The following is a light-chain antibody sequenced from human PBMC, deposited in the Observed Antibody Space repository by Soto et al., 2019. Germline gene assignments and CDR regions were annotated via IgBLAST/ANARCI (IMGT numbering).Light chain of an antibody. CDR2: DTS. V-gene: IGKV3-20*01. CDR3: QQYGSSPLT. CDR1: QSVNSNY. Sequence: EIVLTQSPGTLSLSPGERATLSCRASQSVNSNYLAWYQQMPGQAPRLLIYDTSIRATGIPDRFSGSGSGTDFTLIISRLEPEDFAVYYCQQYGSSPLTFGGGTKVDIK. J-gene: IGKJ4*01.